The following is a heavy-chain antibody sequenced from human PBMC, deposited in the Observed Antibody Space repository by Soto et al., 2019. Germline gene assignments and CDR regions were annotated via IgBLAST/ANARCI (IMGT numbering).Heavy chain of an antibody. V-gene: IGHV3-53*01. Sequence: GGSLRLSCAASGFTVSSNYMSWVRQAPGKGLEWVSVIYSGGSTYYNPSLKSRVTISVDRSKNQFSLKLSSVTAADTAVYYCARVPGPWGQGTLVTVSS. CDR1: GFTVSSNY. CDR3: ARVPGP. J-gene: IGHJ5*02. CDR2: IYSGGST.